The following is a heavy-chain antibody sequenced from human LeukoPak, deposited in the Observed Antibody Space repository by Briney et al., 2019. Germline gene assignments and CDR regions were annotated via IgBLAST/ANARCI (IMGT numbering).Heavy chain of an antibody. CDR1: GFTFRGYS. J-gene: IGHJ4*02. V-gene: IGHV3-21*01. CDR2: ISSYNDYI. Sequence: GGSLRLSCAASGFTFRGYSMNWVRQAPGKGLEWVSSISSYNDYIYYADSVKGRFTISRDNAKNSLYLEMNSLEAEDTAVYYCARDGGYCTKGVCYLDYWGQGTLVTVSS. CDR3: ARDGGYCTKGVCYLDY. D-gene: IGHD2-8*01.